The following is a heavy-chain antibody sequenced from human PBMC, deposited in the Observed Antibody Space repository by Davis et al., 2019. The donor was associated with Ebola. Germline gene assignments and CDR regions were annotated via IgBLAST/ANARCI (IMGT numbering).Heavy chain of an antibody. J-gene: IGHJ4*02. CDR2: IHYSGSS. Sequence: SETLSLTCTVSGGSISTSSYYWGWIRQPPEKGLEWIGSIHYSGSSYYNPSLKSRVTMSVGTSKNQFSLKLTSVTAGDAAVYYCARHFEAVTGTIYYFDSWGQGTLITVSS. CDR1: GGSISTSSYY. CDR3: ARHFEAVTGTIYYFDS. V-gene: IGHV4-39*01. D-gene: IGHD6-19*01.